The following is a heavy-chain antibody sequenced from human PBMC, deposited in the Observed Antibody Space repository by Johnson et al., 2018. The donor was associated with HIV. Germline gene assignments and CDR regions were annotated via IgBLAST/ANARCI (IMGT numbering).Heavy chain of an antibody. CDR3: AKEWYDAGPLMALDI. Sequence: EVQLVESGGGVVQPGRSLRLSCAASGFSVSSNYMSWVRQAPGKGLEWVSVIYSDGVTYYADSVKGRFTISRDNSKNTLYLQMNSLRAEDTAVYYCAKEWYDAGPLMALDIWGQGTMVTGSS. CDR1: GFSVSSNY. V-gene: IGHV3-66*02. J-gene: IGHJ3*02. D-gene: IGHD3-3*01. CDR2: IYSDGVT.